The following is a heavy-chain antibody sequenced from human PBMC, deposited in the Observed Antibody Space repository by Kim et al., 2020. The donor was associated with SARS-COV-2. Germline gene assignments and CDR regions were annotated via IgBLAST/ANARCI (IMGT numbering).Heavy chain of an antibody. D-gene: IGHD3-10*01. V-gene: IGHV4-39*01. CDR3: VRHAIVGRGNNHFDY. CDR1: GGSISSSTYY. Sequence: SETLSLTCTVSGGSISSSTYYWGWIRQPPGKGLEWIGSIYYSGSTYYNPSLKSRVTTSVDTSKNHFSLKLSSVTAADTAVYYCVRHAIVGRGNNHFDYWGQGTLVTVSS. CDR2: IYYSGST. J-gene: IGHJ4*01.